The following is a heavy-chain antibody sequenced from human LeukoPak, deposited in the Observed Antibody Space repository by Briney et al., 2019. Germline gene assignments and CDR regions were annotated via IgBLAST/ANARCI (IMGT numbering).Heavy chain of an antibody. V-gene: IGHV3-23*01. CDR1: GFTFSSYA. CDR2: ISGSGGST. J-gene: IGHJ2*01. CDR3: AKAYSGYDADWYFDL. D-gene: IGHD5-12*01. Sequence: PGGSLRLSCAASGFTFSSYAMSWVRQAPGKGLEWVSAISGSGGSTYYADSVKGRFTISRDNSKNTLYLQMNSLGAEDTAVYYCAKAYSGYDADWYFDLWGRGTLVTVSS.